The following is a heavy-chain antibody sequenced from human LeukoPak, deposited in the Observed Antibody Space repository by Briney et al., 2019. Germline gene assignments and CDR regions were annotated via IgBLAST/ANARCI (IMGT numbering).Heavy chain of an antibody. D-gene: IGHD6-13*01. CDR1: GGSISSSSYY. J-gene: IGHJ5*02. V-gene: IGHV4-39*01. CDR3: ARHESSWGSDGFDP. Sequence: PSETLSLTCTVSGGSISSSSYYWGWIRQPPGKGLEWIGSIYYSGSTYYNPSLKSRVTISVDTSKNQFSLKLSSVTAADTAVYYCARHESSWGSDGFDPWAREPWSPSPQ. CDR2: IYYSGST.